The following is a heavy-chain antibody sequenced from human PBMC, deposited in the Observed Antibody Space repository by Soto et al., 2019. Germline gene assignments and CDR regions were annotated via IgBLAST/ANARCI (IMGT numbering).Heavy chain of an antibody. V-gene: IGHV3-15*07. Sequence: GGSLRLSCAASGFTFSNAWMNWVRQAPGKGLEWVGRIKSKTDGGTTDYAAPVKGRFTISRDDSKNTLYLQMNSLKTEDTAVYYCTTEIDSSGYYLGGYYFDYWGQGTLVTVSS. J-gene: IGHJ4*02. CDR1: GFTFSNAW. CDR2: IKSKTDGGTT. CDR3: TTEIDSSGYYLGGYYFDY. D-gene: IGHD3-22*01.